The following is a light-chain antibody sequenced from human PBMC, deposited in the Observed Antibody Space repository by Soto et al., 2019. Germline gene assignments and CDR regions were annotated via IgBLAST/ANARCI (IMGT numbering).Light chain of an antibody. V-gene: IGKV1-8*01. CDR3: QQYYSYPRT. CDR1: QGISSY. CDR2: AAS. J-gene: IGKJ1*01. Sequence: AIRMTQSPSSLSASTGDRVTITCRASQGISSYLAWYQQKPGKAPKLLIYAASTLQSGVPPRFSGSGSGTEFTLAISCLQSEDFATWYWQQYYSYPRTFGQGTKVEIK.